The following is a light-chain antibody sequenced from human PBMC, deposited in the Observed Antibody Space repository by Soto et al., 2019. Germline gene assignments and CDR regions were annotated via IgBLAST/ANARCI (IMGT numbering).Light chain of an antibody. CDR2: KVS. CDR3: TQDTGWPWT. CDR1: QSLVFGDGNTY. Sequence: DVVLTQSPLSLPVTLGQPASISCSSSQSLVFGDGNTYLNWFHQRPGQSPRRLLYKVSNRDSGVPDRFSGSGSGTNFTLKISRVEPEDVGVYYCTQDTGWPWTVGQGTKVEIK. J-gene: IGKJ1*01. V-gene: IGKV2-30*01.